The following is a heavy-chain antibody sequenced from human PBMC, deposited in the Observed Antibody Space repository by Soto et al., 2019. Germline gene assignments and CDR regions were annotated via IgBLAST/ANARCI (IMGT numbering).Heavy chain of an antibody. V-gene: IGHV4-59*01. D-gene: IGHD3-10*01. CDR1: GFSISNFY. Sequence: XETLSLTCTVAGFSISNFYWSWIRQPPGKGLEWIGHIYYSGSTDYNPSLKSRVTISVDTSKNQFSLKLNSVTAADTAVYYCARAGSYYSIDTWGQGTLVTVSS. CDR3: ARAGSYYSIDT. CDR2: IYYSGST. J-gene: IGHJ4*02.